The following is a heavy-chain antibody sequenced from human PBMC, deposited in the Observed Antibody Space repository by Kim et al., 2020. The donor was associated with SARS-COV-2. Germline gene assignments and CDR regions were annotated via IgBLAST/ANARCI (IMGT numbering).Heavy chain of an antibody. D-gene: IGHD4-17*01. J-gene: IGHJ5*02. CDR3: AKVGSTVTTLNWFDP. Sequence: GGSLRLSCAASGFSFSTYAMSWLRQAPGKGLEWVSGISDSGGSTYYADSVKGRFTISRDNSQNTLYLQMSSLRAEDTAVYYCAKVGSTVTTLNWFDPWGQGILVTVSS. CDR1: GFSFSTYA. V-gene: IGHV3-23*01. CDR2: ISDSGGST.